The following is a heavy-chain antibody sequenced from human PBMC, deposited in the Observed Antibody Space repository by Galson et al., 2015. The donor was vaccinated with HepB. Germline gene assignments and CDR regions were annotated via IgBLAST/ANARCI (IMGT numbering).Heavy chain of an antibody. D-gene: IGHD3-16*01. CDR2: IYYSGST. Sequence: SLTCTVSGGSISSNDYYWSWVRQHPARGLEWIGNIYYSGSTFYNPSLRSRFTMSVDTSRNQFSLNMRSMTAADTALYYCARVDRGTSSWYFDLWGRGTLVTVSS. J-gene: IGHJ2*01. CDR3: ARVDRGTSSWYFDL. CDR1: GGSISSNDYY. V-gene: IGHV4-30-4*01.